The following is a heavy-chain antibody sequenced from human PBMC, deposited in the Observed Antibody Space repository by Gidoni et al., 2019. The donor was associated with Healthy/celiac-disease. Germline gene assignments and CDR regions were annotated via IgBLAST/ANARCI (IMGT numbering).Heavy chain of an antibody. Sequence: QVQLVESGGGLVKPGGSLRLPGAASGFPFSDYYMSWIRQAPGKGLEWVSYISSSSSYTNYADSVKGRFTISRDNAKNSLYLQMNSLRAEDTAVYYCARADTGSLYFDYWGQGTLVTVSS. CDR3: ARADTGSLYFDY. CDR2: ISSSSSYT. J-gene: IGHJ4*02. V-gene: IGHV3-11*06. D-gene: IGHD3-10*01. CDR1: GFPFSDYY.